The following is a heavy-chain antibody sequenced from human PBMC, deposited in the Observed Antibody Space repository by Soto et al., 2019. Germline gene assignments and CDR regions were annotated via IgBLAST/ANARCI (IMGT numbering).Heavy chain of an antibody. CDR3: AKGRYFDWLWPENWFDP. J-gene: IGHJ5*02. CDR1: GYTFTSYY. Sequence: ASVKVSCKASGYTFTSYYMNWVRQAPGQGLEWLGIINPSGGYTTYAQRFLGRVTMTSDTSTSTVHMELGSLTSEDTAVYYCAKGRYFDWLWPENWFDPWGQGTLVTVS. CDR2: INPSGGYT. D-gene: IGHD3-9*01. V-gene: IGHV1-46*01.